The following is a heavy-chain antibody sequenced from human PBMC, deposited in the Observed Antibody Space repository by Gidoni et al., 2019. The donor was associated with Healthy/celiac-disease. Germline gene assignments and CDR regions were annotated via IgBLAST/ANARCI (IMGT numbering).Heavy chain of an antibody. CDR3: ARDGIVVVELLEYYFDY. D-gene: IGHD3-22*01. CDR2: ISSSSSTI. CDR1: GFTFSSYS. J-gene: IGHJ4*02. Sequence: EVQLVESGGGLVQPGGSLRLSCAASGFTFSSYSMNWVRQAPGKGLGWVSYISSSSSTIYYADSVKGRFTISRDNAKNSLYLQMNSLRAEDTAVYYCARDGIVVVELLEYYFDYWGQGTLVTVSS. V-gene: IGHV3-48*01.